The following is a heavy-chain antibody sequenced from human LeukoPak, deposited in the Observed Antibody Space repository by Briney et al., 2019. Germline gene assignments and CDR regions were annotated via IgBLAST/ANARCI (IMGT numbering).Heavy chain of an antibody. CDR2: IIPIFGTA. D-gene: IGHD6-25*01. V-gene: IGHV1-69*13. CDR1: GGTFSSYA. CDR3: ARGFNSSDFPNYYYGMDV. J-gene: IGHJ6*02. Sequence: SVKVSCKASGGTFSSYAISWVRQAPGQGLEWMGGIIPIFGTANYAQKFQGRVTITADESTSTAYMELSSLRPEDTAVYYCARGFNSSDFPNYYYGMDVWGQGTTVTVSS.